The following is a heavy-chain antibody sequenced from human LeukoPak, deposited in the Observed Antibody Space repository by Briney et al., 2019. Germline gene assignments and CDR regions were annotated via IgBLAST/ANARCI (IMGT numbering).Heavy chain of an antibody. CDR1: GYTFTGYY. CDR3: ASSSGSYCGGDCYSPYYYYGMDV. CDR2: INPNSGGT. J-gene: IGHJ6*02. D-gene: IGHD2-21*02. V-gene: IGHV1-2*02. Sequence: ASVKVSCKASGYTFTGYYMHWVRQAPGQGLEWMGWINPNSGGTNYAQKFQGRATMTRDTSISTAYMELSRLRSDDTAVYYCASSSGSYCGGDCYSPYYYYGMDVWGQGTTVTVSS.